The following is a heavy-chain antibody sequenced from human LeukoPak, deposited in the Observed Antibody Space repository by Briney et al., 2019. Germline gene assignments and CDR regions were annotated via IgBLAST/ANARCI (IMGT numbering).Heavy chain of an antibody. V-gene: IGHV3-53*01. CDR1: GFTVSSNY. J-gene: IGHJ6*03. CDR3: AREIAVAGMPDYYYYYMDV. Sequence: GSLRLSCAASGFTVSSNYMSWVRQAPGKGLEWVSVIYSGGSTYYADSVKGRFTISRDNSKNTLYLQMNSLRAEDTAVYYCAREIAVAGMPDYYYYYMDVWGKGTTVTVSS. CDR2: IYSGGST. D-gene: IGHD6-19*01.